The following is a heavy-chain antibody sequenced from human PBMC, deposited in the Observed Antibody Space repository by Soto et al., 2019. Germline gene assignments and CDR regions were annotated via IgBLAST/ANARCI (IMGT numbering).Heavy chain of an antibody. Sequence: QVQLVESGGGVVQPGRSLRLSCAASGFTFSSYAMHWVRQAPGNGLEWVAVISYDGSNKYYADSVKGRCTISRDNYKNTLYLQMNSMRADDTAVYYCARDDYDYVWGSYRSKYGMDFWGKGTTVTVSS. V-gene: IGHV3-30-3*01. D-gene: IGHD3-16*02. J-gene: IGHJ6*04. CDR2: ISYDGSNK. CDR3: ARDDYDYVWGSYRSKYGMDF. CDR1: GFTFSSYA.